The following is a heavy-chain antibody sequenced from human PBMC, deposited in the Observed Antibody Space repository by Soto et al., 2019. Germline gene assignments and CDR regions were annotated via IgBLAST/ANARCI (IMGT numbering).Heavy chain of an antibody. CDR1: GGSFSGYY. Sequence: SETPSLTCAVYGGSFSGYYWSWIRQPPGKGLEWIGEINHSGSTNYNPSLKSRVTISVDTSKNQFSLKLSSVTAADTAVYYCARGGLEYYDFWSGTEYFQHWGQGTLVTVSS. J-gene: IGHJ1*01. CDR2: INHSGST. V-gene: IGHV4-34*01. D-gene: IGHD3-3*01. CDR3: ARGGLEYYDFWSGTEYFQH.